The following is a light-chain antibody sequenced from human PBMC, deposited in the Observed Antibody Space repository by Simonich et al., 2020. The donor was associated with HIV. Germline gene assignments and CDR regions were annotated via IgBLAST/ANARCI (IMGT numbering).Light chain of an antibody. Sequence: QSALTQPPSASGSPGQSVTISCTGTSSDVGGYDHVSWYQQHPGKAPKLMIYDVSKRPSGVSSRFSASKSGNAASLTISGLQADDEADYYCSSYTSISTWVFGEGTKLTVL. CDR2: DVS. CDR3: SSYTSISTWV. J-gene: IGLJ3*02. V-gene: IGLV2-14*01. CDR1: SSDVGGYDH.